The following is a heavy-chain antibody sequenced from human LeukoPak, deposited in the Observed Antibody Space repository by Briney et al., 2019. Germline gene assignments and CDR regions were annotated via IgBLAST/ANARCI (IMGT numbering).Heavy chain of an antibody. J-gene: IGHJ4*02. D-gene: IGHD5-12*01. CDR3: ARGTIFGGYALDY. CDR1: GFTFSSYD. CDR2: IGTAGDT. V-gene: IGHV3-13*01. Sequence: GGSLRLSCAASGFTFSSYDMHWVRQATGKGLEWVSAIGTAGDTYYPGSVKGRFTISRENAKNSLYLQMNSLRAGDTAVYYCARGTIFGGYALDYWGQGTLVTVSS.